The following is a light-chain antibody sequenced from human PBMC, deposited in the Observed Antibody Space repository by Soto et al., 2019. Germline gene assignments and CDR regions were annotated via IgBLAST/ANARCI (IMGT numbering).Light chain of an antibody. CDR3: QNYNSATYT. CDR2: AAS. J-gene: IGKJ2*01. CDR1: QGIINY. Sequence: DIQMTQSPSSLSASVGDRVTITCRASQGIINYLAWYQQKPGKVPKLLIYAASTLQSGVPSRFSGSGSGTDVTLTISSLQPEDVATYYCQNYNSATYTFGQGTKLEIK. V-gene: IGKV1-27*01.